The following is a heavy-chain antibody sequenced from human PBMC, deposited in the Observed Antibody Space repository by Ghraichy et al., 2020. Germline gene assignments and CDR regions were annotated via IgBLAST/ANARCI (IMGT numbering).Heavy chain of an antibody. V-gene: IGHV4-39*07. D-gene: IGHD2-15*01. CDR3: ARDIDRSEYYFDY. J-gene: IGHJ4*02. CDR2: IYYSGST. Sequence: SETLSLTCTVSGGSISSSSYYWGWIRQPPGKGLEWIGSIYYSGSTYYNPSLKSRVTISVDTSKNQFSLKLSSVTAADTAVYYCARDIDRSEYYFDYWGQGTLVTVSS. CDR1: GGSISSSSYY.